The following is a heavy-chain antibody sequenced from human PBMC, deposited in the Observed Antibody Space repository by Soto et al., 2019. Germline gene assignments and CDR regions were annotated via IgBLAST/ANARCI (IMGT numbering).Heavy chain of an antibody. V-gene: IGHV3-66*01. CDR2: IYSGCST. D-gene: IGHD2-8*01. Sequence: GGSLRLSCAASGFTVSSNYMSWVRQAPGKGLEWVSVIYSGCSTYYADSVKGRFTISRDNSKNTLYLQMNSLRAEDTAVYYCAREARYCTNGVCLSRFDYWGQGTLVTVSS. CDR1: GFTVSSNY. J-gene: IGHJ4*02. CDR3: AREARYCTNGVCLSRFDY.